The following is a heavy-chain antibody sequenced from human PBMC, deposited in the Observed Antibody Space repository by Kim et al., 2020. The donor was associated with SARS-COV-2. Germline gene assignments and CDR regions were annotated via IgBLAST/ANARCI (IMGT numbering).Heavy chain of an antibody. V-gene: IGHV1-69*13. D-gene: IGHD2-21*02. CDR1: GGTFSSYA. Sequence: SVKVSCKASGGTFSSYAISWVRQAPGQGLEWMGGIIPIFGTANYAQKFQGRVTITADESTSTAYMELSSLRSEDTAVYYCARVCGGDCYEAFDIWGQGTMVTVSS. CDR3: ARVCGGDCYEAFDI. CDR2: IIPIFGTA. J-gene: IGHJ3*02.